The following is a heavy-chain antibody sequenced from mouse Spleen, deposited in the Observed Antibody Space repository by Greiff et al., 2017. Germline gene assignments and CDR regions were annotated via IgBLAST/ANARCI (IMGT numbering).Heavy chain of an antibody. J-gene: IGHJ1*01. V-gene: IGHV5-6-2*01. CDR1: GFTFSSYA. Sequence: EVKLMESGGGLVKPGGSLKLSCAASGFTFSSYAMSWVRQTPEKRLEWVAAINSNGGSTYYPDTVKDRFTISRDNAKNTLYLQMSSLKSEDTAMYYCARRFITTTYWYFDVWGAGTTVTVSS. CDR2: INSNGGST. CDR3: ARRFITTTYWYFDV. D-gene: IGHD1-2*01.